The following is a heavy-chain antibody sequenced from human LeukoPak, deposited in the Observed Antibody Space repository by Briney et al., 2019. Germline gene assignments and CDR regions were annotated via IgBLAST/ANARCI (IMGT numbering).Heavy chain of an antibody. CDR1: GGSISSYY. Sequence: SETLSLTCTVSGGSISSYYWSWIRQPPGKGLEWIGYIYYSGSTNYNPSLKSRVTISVDTSKNQFSLKLSSVTAADTAVYYCARDAVPYXMDVWGQGTTVTVSS. CDR2: IYYSGST. V-gene: IGHV4-59*01. CDR3: ARDAVPYXMDV. J-gene: IGHJ6*02. D-gene: IGHD6-6*01.